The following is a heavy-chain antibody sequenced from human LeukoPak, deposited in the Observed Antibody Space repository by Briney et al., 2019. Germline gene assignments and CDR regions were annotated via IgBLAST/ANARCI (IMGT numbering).Heavy chain of an antibody. CDR3: ATVWGYYYYYYMDV. Sequence: SETLSLTCTVSGGSISSYYWSWIRQPPGKGLEWIGYIYYSGSTNYNPSLKSRVTISLDTSKNQFSLKLSSVTAADTAVYYCATVWGYYYYYYMDVWGKGTTVTVSS. D-gene: IGHD2-8*01. J-gene: IGHJ6*03. CDR1: GGSISSYY. V-gene: IGHV4-59*08. CDR2: IYYSGST.